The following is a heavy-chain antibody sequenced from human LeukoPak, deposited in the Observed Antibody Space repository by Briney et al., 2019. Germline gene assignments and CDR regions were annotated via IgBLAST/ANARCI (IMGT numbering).Heavy chain of an antibody. J-gene: IGHJ4*02. D-gene: IGHD6-13*01. V-gene: IGHV1-18*01. CDR2: ISAYNGNT. Sequence: GASVKVSCKASGYTFTSYGISWVRQAPGQGLEWMGWISAYNGNTNYAQKLQGRVTMTTDTSTSTAYMELRSLRSGDTAVYYCARDVQSSSWTHFDYWGQGTLVTVSS. CDR1: GYTFTSYG. CDR3: ARDVQSSSWTHFDY.